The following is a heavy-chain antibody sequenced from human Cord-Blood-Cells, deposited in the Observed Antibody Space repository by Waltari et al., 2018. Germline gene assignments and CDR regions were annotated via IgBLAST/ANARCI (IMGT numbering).Heavy chain of an antibody. CDR3: ARDDPYTYSSSSLGSAY. V-gene: IGHV1-69*01. CDR2: IIPIFGTA. J-gene: IGHJ4*02. CDR1: GGTFSSYA. Sequence: QVQLVQSGAEVKKPGSSVKVSCKASGGTFSSYAIRWVRQAPGQGLEWMGGIIPIFGTANYAQKFQGRVTITADESTSTAYMELSSLRSEDTAVYYCARDDPYTYSSSSLGSAYWGQGTLVTVSS. D-gene: IGHD6-6*01.